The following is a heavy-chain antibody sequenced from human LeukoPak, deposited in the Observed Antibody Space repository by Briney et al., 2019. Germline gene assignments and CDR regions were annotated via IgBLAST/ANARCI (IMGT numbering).Heavy chain of an antibody. CDR2: INPNSGGT. V-gene: IGHV1-2*02. D-gene: IGHD2-21*02. Sequence: GASVKVSCKASGYTFTGYYMHWVRQAPGQGLECMGWINPNSGGTNYAQKFQGRVTMTRDTSISTAYMELSRLRSDDTAVYYCARDSSVTDNWFDPWGQGTLVTVSS. CDR3: ARDSSVTDNWFDP. CDR1: GYTFTGYY. J-gene: IGHJ5*02.